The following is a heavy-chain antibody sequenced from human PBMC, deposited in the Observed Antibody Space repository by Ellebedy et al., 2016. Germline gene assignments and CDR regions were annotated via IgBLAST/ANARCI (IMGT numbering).Heavy chain of an antibody. Sequence: SETLSLTXTVSGGSVSSDSYHWAWIRQPPGKGLEWIGYILYSGTTKYNPSLRSRLTMSVDTSKNQFSLKLSSVTAADTAVYFCASYRAEAGGTGSWGQGTLATVSS. J-gene: IGHJ5*02. CDR3: ASYRAEAGGTGS. V-gene: IGHV4-61*01. CDR2: ILYSGTT. D-gene: IGHD1-1*01. CDR1: GGSVSSDSYH.